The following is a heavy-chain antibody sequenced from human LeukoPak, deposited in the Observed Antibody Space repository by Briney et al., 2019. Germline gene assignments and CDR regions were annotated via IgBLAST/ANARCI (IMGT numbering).Heavy chain of an antibody. Sequence: ASVKVSRKASGYTFTSYDINWVRQATGQGLEWMGWMNPNSGNTGYAQKFQGRVTMTRNTSISTAYMELSSLRSEDTAVYYCASSGSWYRSSGRYFDSWGQGTLVTVSS. CDR2: MNPNSGNT. V-gene: IGHV1-8*01. D-gene: IGHD6-13*01. CDR1: GYTFTSYD. J-gene: IGHJ4*02. CDR3: ASSGSWYRSSGRYFDS.